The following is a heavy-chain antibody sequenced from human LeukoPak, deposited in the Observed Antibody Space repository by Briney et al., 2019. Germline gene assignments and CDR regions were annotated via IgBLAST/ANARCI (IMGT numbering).Heavy chain of an antibody. CDR1: GGSISSYY. D-gene: IGHD5-24*01. CDR3: ARDTSMAAFDT. V-gene: IGHV4-59*01. CDR2: IYYSGST. J-gene: IGHJ3*02. Sequence: SETLSLTCTVSGGSISSYYWSWIRQPPGKGLEWIGYIYYSGSTNYNPSLKSRVTISVDTSKNQFSLKLSSVTAADTAVYYCARDTSMAAFDTWGQGTMVTVSS.